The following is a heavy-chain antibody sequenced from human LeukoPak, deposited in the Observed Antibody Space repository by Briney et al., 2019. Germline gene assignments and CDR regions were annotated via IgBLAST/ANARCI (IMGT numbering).Heavy chain of an antibody. Sequence: GGSLRLSCAASGFTFSSYSMNWVRQAPGKGLEWVSSISSSSSYIYYADSVKGRFTISRDNAKNSLYLQMNSLRAEDTAVYYCARDWADYIYAFDIWGQGTMVTVSS. CDR2: ISSSSSYI. D-gene: IGHD4-11*01. CDR3: ARDWADYIYAFDI. J-gene: IGHJ3*02. CDR1: GFTFSSYS. V-gene: IGHV3-21*01.